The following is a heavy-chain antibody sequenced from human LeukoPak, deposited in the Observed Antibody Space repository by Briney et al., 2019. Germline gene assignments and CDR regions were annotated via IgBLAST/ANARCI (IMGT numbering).Heavy chain of an antibody. D-gene: IGHD6-13*01. J-gene: IGHJ4*02. Sequence: GASVKVSCKASGGTFSSYAISWVRQAPGQGLELMGGIIPIFGTANYAQKFQGRVTITADESTSTAYMELSSLRSEDTAVYYCARQRAYIAAAGTPFDYWGQGTLVTVSS. CDR1: GGTFSSYA. V-gene: IGHV1-69*13. CDR3: ARQRAYIAAAGTPFDY. CDR2: IIPIFGTA.